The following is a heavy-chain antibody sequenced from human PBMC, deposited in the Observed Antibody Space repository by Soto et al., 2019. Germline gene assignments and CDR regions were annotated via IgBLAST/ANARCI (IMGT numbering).Heavy chain of an antibody. V-gene: IGHV4-30-4*01. CDR1: GGSISSGDYY. J-gene: IGHJ5*02. CDR2: IYYSGST. CDR3: ARTYYYDSSGYGFDP. Sequence: SETLSLTCTVSGGSISSGDYYWSWIRQPPGKGLEWIGYIYYSGSTYYNPSLKNRVTISVDTSKNQFSLKLSSVTAADTAVYYCARTYYYDSSGYGFDPWGQGTLVTVSS. D-gene: IGHD3-22*01.